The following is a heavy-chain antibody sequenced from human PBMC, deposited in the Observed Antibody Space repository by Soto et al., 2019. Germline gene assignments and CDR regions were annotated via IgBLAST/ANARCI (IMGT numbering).Heavy chain of an antibody. Sequence: QVQPQESGPGLVTPSGTLSLTCAVSGGSISSTSWWSWVRQPPGKGLEWIGEISHSGYTNYIPSLKSRVTMSLDKSKKQFSLKLSSVTAADTAVYYCASHGSGWLQMSEAWGQGTLVTVSS. CDR2: ISHSGYT. V-gene: IGHV4-4*02. CDR1: GGSISSTSW. CDR3: ASHGSGWLQMSEA. J-gene: IGHJ4*02. D-gene: IGHD5-12*01.